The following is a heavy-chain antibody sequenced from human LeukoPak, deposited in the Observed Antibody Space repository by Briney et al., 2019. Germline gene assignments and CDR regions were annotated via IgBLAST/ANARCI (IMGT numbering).Heavy chain of an antibody. V-gene: IGHV1-69*13. CDR1: GGTFSSYA. J-gene: IGHJ5*02. Sequence: ASVKVSCKASGGTFSSYAISWVRQAPGQGLEWVGGIIPIFGTANYAQKFQGRVTITADESTSTAYMELSSLRSEDTAVYYCARTLYYYGSGWFDPWGQGTLVTVSS. D-gene: IGHD3-10*01. CDR3: ARTLYYYGSGWFDP. CDR2: IIPIFGTA.